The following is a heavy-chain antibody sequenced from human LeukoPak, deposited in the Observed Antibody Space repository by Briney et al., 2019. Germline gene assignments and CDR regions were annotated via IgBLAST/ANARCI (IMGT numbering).Heavy chain of an antibody. CDR3: ARAGDFSFKD. CDR2: ISSSSTTI. Sequence: GGSLRLSCAASGFTFSNSWMSWVRQAPGKGLEWVSYISSSSTTISYADSVEGRFTISRDNAENSLYLQMNSLRAEDTAVYYCARAGDFSFKDWGQGTLVTVSS. J-gene: IGHJ4*02. CDR1: GFTFSNSW. V-gene: IGHV3-48*01. D-gene: IGHD3-3*01.